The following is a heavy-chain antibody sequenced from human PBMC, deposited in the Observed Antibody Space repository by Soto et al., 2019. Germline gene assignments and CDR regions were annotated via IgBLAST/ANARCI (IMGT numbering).Heavy chain of an antibody. Sequence: GLGRSVYIDDRGSTYYNPSLKSRVTISEDTSKNQFSLKLSSVTAADTAVYYCARIYYDLFTGPGSFDPWGQGTLVTVS. CDR3: ARIYYDLFTGPGSFDP. V-gene: IGHV4-31*02. D-gene: IGHD3-9*01. CDR2: IDDRGST. J-gene: IGHJ5*02.